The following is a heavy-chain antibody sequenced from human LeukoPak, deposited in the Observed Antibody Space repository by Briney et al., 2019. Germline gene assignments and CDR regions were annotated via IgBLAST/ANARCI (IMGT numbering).Heavy chain of an antibody. J-gene: IGHJ4*02. V-gene: IGHV5-10-1*01. CDR1: GYRFTSYW. D-gene: IGHD2-15*01. Sequence: GESLRISCKGSGYRFTSYWISWVRQMPGKGLEWMGRIDPSDSYTNYSPSFQGHVTISADKSISTAYLPWSSLKASDTVMYYCARHPHCSGGTCLSAFDHWGQGTLVTVSS. CDR3: ARHPHCSGGTCLSAFDH. CDR2: IDPSDSYT.